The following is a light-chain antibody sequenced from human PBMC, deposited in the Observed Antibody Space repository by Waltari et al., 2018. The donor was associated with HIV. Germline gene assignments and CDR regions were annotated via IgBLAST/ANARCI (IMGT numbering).Light chain of an antibody. J-gene: IGLJ2*01. CDR1: KLGAKY. CDR2: QDN. V-gene: IGLV3-1*01. Sequence: SYELTQPPSVSVSPGQTASISCSGDKLGAKYACWYQQRPGQSPVLVIYQDNHRPSGIPERFSGSNSGNTATLTISGTQAMDEADYYCQAWDNSNVVFGGGTKLTVL. CDR3: QAWDNSNVV.